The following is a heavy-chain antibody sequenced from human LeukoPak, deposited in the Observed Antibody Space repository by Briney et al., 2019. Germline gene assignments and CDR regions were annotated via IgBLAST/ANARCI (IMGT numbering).Heavy chain of an antibody. Sequence: ASVKVSCKASGGTFSSYAISWVRQAPGQGLEWMGRIIPILGIANYAQKFQGRVTITADKSTSTAYMELSSLRSEDTAVYYCARGSTMVRGVDISYWGQGTLATVSS. CDR2: IIPILGIA. CDR1: GGTFSSYA. J-gene: IGHJ4*02. D-gene: IGHD3-10*01. CDR3: ARGSTMVRGVDISY. V-gene: IGHV1-69*04.